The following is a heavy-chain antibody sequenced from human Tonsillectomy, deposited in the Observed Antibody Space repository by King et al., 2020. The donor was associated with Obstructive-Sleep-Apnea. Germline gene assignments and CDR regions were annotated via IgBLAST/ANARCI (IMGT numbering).Heavy chain of an antibody. D-gene: IGHD6-19*01. CDR1: GFTFSSFA. J-gene: IGHJ4*02. Sequence: VQLVESGGGLVQPGGSLRLSCSASGFTFSSFAMHWVRQAPGKGLEYVSAISSNGGTAYYPDSLKGRFTISRDNSKNKLYLQMSRLRTEDTAVYYCVKGRWSSGWSDYWGQGTLVTVSS. CDR2: ISSNGGTA. CDR3: VKGRWSSGWSDY. V-gene: IGHV3-64D*09.